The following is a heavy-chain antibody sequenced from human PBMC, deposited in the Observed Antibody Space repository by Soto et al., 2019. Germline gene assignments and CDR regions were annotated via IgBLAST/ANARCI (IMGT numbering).Heavy chain of an antibody. Sequence: QVQLVESGGGVVQPGRSLRLSCAASGFTFNNYGMHWVRQAPGKGLEWVAGISYDVTNIHYADSVKGRFTISRDNSKNTLYLQMNSLRAEDTAVYYCARVRTHITYYCYGMDVWGQGTTVTVSS. D-gene: IGHD1-20*01. CDR3: ARVRTHITYYCYGMDV. J-gene: IGHJ6*02. CDR1: GFTFNNYG. CDR2: ISYDVTNI. V-gene: IGHV3-33*01.